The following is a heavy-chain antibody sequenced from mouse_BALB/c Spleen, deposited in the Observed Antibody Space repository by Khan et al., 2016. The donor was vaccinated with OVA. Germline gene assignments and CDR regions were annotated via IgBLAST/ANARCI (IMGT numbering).Heavy chain of an antibody. V-gene: IGHV2-6-1*01. D-gene: IGHD2-10*01. CDR2: IWSDGST. CDR3: ARQPYYHYNIMDY. J-gene: IGHJ4*01. Sequence: QVQLKQSGPGLVAPSQSLSITCTISGFSLTNYGVHWVRQPPGQGLEWLVVIWSDGSTPYNSALKSRLTISKDNSKSQVFLKMNSLQTDDTAMYFCARQPYYHYNIMDYWGQGTAVTVSS. CDR1: GFSLTNYG.